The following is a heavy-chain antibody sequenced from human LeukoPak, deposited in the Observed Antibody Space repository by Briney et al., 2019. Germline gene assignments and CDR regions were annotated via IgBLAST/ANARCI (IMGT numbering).Heavy chain of an antibody. Sequence: GGSLRLSCAASGFTFSSYSMNWVRQAPGKGLEWVSSISSSSSYIYYADSVKGRFTISRDNAKNSLYLQMNSLRAEDTAVYYCARGKGYCSGGSCNNWFDPWGQGTLVTVSS. D-gene: IGHD2-15*01. CDR1: GFTFSSYS. CDR3: ARGKGYCSGGSCNNWFDP. J-gene: IGHJ5*02. V-gene: IGHV3-21*01. CDR2: ISSSSSYI.